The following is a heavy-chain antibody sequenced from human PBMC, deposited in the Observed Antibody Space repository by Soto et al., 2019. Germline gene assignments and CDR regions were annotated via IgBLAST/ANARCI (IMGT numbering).Heavy chain of an antibody. Sequence: EVQLVESGGGLVQPGGSLRLSCAASGFTFSSYSMNWVRLAPGKGLEWVSYISSSSSTIYYADSVKGRFTISRDNAKNSLYLQMNSLRDEDTAVYYCSRDLDGIVATIYFDYWGQGTLVTVSS. D-gene: IGHD5-12*01. J-gene: IGHJ4*02. CDR2: ISSSSSTI. CDR1: GFTFSSYS. CDR3: SRDLDGIVATIYFDY. V-gene: IGHV3-48*02.